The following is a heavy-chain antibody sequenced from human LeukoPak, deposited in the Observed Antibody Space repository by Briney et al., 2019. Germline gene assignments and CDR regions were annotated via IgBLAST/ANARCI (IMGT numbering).Heavy chain of an antibody. J-gene: IGHJ4*02. CDR2: ISYDGSNK. Sequence: GGSLRLSCAASGFTFSSYAMHWVRQAPGKGLEWVAVISYDGSNKYYADSVKGRFTISRDNSKNTLYLQMNSLRAEDTAVYYCARGVSRLGFDYWGQGTLVTVSS. CDR1: GFTFSSYA. D-gene: IGHD7-27*01. CDR3: ARGVSRLGFDY. V-gene: IGHV3-30-3*01.